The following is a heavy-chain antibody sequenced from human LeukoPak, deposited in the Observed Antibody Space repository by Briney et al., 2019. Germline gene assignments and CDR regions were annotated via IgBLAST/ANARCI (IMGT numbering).Heavy chain of an antibody. Sequence: GGSLRLSCAASGFTFSSYAISWVRQAPGQGLEWMGGIIPIFGTANYAQKFQGRVTITTDESTSTAYMELSSLRSEDTAVYYCASVEGSSSKGAYAFDIWGQGTMVTVSS. J-gene: IGHJ3*02. CDR3: ASVEGSSSKGAYAFDI. CDR2: IIPIFGTA. V-gene: IGHV1-69*05. D-gene: IGHD6-6*01. CDR1: GFTFSSYA.